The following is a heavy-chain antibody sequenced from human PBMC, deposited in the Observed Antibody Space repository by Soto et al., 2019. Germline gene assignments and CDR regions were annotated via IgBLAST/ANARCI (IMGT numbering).Heavy chain of an antibody. J-gene: IGHJ4*02. CDR2: INPSGGST. CDR3: ARDEAGGYDILTGYYDY. CDR1: GYTFTSYY. Sequence: QVQLVQSGAEVKKPGASVKVSCKASGYTFTSYYMHWVRQAPGQGLEWMGIINPSGGSTSYAQKFQGRVTSTRDTSTSKVYMELSSLRSEDTAVSYCARDEAGGYDILTGYYDYWGQGTLVTVAS. V-gene: IGHV1-46*01. D-gene: IGHD3-9*01.